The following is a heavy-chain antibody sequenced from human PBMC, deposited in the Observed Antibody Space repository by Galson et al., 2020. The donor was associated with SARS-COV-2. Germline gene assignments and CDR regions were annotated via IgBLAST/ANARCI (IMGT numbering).Heavy chain of an antibody. J-gene: IGHJ4*02. D-gene: IGHD3-3*01. CDR2: IHYSGST. Sequence: SENLSLTCPVSGGSISSYHWSWIRQPPGKGLEWIGHIHYSGSTNYNPSLKSRVTISVDTSKNQFSLKLSSVTAADTAVYYCARAAQTYYDFWSGYYNAPHFDYWGQGTLVTVSS. V-gene: IGHV4-59*01. CDR3: ARAAQTYYDFWSGYYNAPHFDY. CDR1: GGSISSYH.